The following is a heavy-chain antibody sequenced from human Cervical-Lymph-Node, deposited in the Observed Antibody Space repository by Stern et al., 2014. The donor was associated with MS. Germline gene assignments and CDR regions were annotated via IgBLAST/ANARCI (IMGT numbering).Heavy chain of an antibody. J-gene: IGHJ4*02. D-gene: IGHD1-14*01. Sequence: EVQLVESGAELIRPGESLKISCKGSGFKFSIYWIAWVRQMPGKGLEWMGIIYPGDSETRYSTSCQGQVTMSADKSTSTASLQWSSLNASDTAMYFCARQTTAWASDVWGQGTLVTVSS. CDR2: IYPGDSET. CDR1: GFKFSIYW. V-gene: IGHV5-51*01. CDR3: ARQTTAWASDV.